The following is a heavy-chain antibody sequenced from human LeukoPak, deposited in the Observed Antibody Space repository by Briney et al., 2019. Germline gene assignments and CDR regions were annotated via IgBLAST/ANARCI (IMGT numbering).Heavy chain of an antibody. Sequence: PGGSLRLSCAASGFTFSSYAMHWVRQAPGKGLEWVSAISGSGGSTYYADSVKGRFTISRDNSKNTLYLQMNSQRAEDTAVYYCAKDMEGATRSRSWDYWGQGTLVTVSS. D-gene: IGHD1-26*01. CDR3: AKDMEGATRSRSWDY. V-gene: IGHV3-23*01. CDR2: ISGSGGST. CDR1: GFTFSSYA. J-gene: IGHJ4*02.